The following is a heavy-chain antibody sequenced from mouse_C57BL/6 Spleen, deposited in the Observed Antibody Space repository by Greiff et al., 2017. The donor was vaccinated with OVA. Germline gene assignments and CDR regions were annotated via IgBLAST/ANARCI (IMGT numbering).Heavy chain of an antibody. J-gene: IGHJ1*03. D-gene: IGHD2-12*01. V-gene: IGHV1-80*01. CDR2: IYPGDGDT. CDR3: ARGDYSNDDWYVDG. Sequence: QVQLQQSGAELVKPGASVKISCKASGYAFSSYWMNWVKQRPGKGLEWIGQIYPGDGDTKYNGKFKGKATLTADNSSSTAYMQLCSLTSEDSAVYFCARGDYSNDDWYVDGWGTGTTVTVAA. CDR1: GYAFSSYW.